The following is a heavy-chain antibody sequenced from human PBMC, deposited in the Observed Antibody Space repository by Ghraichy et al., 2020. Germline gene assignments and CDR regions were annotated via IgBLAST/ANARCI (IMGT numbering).Heavy chain of an antibody. CDR1: GFTFSMYG. V-gene: IGHV3-23*01. CDR2: ISGGGEST. CDR3: VRRHDDSTGCGAFDM. D-gene: IGHD2-21*01. J-gene: IGHJ3*02. Sequence: GGSLRLSCAASGFTFSMYGMSWVRQVPGKGLEWVSAISGGGESTFYADSVKGRFTVSKDKSRDTLWLQMSSLRVEDTAVYYCVRRHDDSTGCGAFDMWGQGPMVSVSS.